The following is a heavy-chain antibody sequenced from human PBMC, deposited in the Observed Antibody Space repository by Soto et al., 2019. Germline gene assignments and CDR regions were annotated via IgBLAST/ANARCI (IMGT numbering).Heavy chain of an antibody. CDR3: ARARIAVAGYDY. J-gene: IGHJ4*02. CDR2: INSDGSST. V-gene: IGHV3-74*01. Sequence: PGGSLRLSCAASGFTFSSYWRHWVRQAPGKGLVWVSRINSDGSSTSYADSVKGRFTISRDNAKNTLYLQMNSLRAEDTAVYYCARARIAVAGYDYWGQGTLVTVYS. CDR1: GFTFSSYW. D-gene: IGHD6-19*01.